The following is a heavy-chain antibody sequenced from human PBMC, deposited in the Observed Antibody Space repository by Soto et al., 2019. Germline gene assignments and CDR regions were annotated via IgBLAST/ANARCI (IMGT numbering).Heavy chain of an antibody. Sequence: PSETLSLTCTVSGGSISSGDYYWSWIRQPPGKGLEWIGYIYYSRSTYYNPSLKSRVTISVDTSKNQFSLKLSSVTAADTAVYYCARDPSYYDSSAFDIWGQGTMVTVSS. CDR1: GGSISSGDYY. CDR2: IYYSRST. J-gene: IGHJ3*02. CDR3: ARDPSYYDSSAFDI. D-gene: IGHD3-22*01. V-gene: IGHV4-30-4*01.